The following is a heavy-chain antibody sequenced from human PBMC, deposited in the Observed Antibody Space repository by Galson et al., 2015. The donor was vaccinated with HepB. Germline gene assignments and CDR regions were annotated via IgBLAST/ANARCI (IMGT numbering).Heavy chain of an antibody. CDR3: AKNRGDSSGYYYFDY. Sequence: SLRLSCAASGFTFGSYGMHWVRQAPGKGLEWVSFIHYDGSNKYYTDSVKGRFTISRDNSKNTLYVQMNSLRAEDTAVYYCAKNRGDSSGYYYFDYWGQEPWSPSPQ. CDR1: GFTFGSYG. CDR2: IHYDGSNK. J-gene: IGHJ4*01. V-gene: IGHV3-30*02. D-gene: IGHD3-22*01.